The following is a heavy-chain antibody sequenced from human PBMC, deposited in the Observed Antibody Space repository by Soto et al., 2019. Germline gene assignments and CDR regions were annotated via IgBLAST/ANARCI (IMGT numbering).Heavy chain of an antibody. V-gene: IGHV3-30-3*01. CDR3: ASSGWSTINWFDP. CDR1: GFTFSSYA. J-gene: IGHJ5*02. D-gene: IGHD6-19*01. CDR2: ISYDGSNK. Sequence: PGGSLRLSCAASGFTFSSYAMHWVRQAPGKGLEWVAVISYDGSNKYYADSVKGRFTISRDNSKNTLYLQMNSLRAEDTAVYYCASSGWSTINWFDPWGQGTLVTVSS.